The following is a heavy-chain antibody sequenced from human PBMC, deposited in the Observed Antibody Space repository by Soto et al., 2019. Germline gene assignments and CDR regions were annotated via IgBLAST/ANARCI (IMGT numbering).Heavy chain of an antibody. CDR1: RSYIRSLH. CDR3: ARDGNHYDTSGYYSV. D-gene: IGHD3-22*01. V-gene: IGHV4-59*11. CDR2: IYFSGGN. J-gene: IGHJ4*01. Sequence: XTQPRPGILSRSYIRSLHSRWILQTSGKGLAWIADIYFSGGNNYTPSLESRVTISVDTSKNQFSLKLSSVTATDTAVYYCARDGNHYDTSGYYSVWGKGILVTVSS.